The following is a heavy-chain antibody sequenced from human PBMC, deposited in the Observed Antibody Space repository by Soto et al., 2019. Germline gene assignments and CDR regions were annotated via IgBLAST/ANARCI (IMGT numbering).Heavy chain of an antibody. Sequence: PSETLSLTCTVSGGSISSYYWGWIRQSPEKGLEWIASISYSGSTNYNPSLKSRFTISVDKSKNQFSLKLSSVTAADTAVYYCARAAMGGSSWPFDYWGQGTLVTVSS. CDR2: ISYSGST. CDR1: GGSISSYY. D-gene: IGHD6-13*01. J-gene: IGHJ4*02. V-gene: IGHV4-59*12. CDR3: ARAAMGGSSWPFDY.